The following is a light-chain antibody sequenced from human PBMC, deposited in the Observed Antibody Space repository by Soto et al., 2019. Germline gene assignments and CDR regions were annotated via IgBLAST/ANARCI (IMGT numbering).Light chain of an antibody. J-gene: IGKJ2*01. Sequence: EIVMTQSPAILSVSPGERATLSCRASESVSSNLAWYQQKPGQAPRLLISGASTRATGIPVRFSGSGSGTEFTLTISSLQSEDFAVYYCQQYNNWPPGTFGQGTKLEIK. CDR2: GAS. CDR3: QQYNNWPPGT. CDR1: ESVSSN. V-gene: IGKV3-15*01.